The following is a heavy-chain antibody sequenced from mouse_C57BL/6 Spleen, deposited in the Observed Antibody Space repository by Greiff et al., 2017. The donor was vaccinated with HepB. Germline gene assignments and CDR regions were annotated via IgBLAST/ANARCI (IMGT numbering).Heavy chain of an antibody. V-gene: IGHV5-9*01. D-gene: IGHD1-1*01. CDR1: GFTFSSHT. Sequence: EVQLVESGGGLVKPGGFLKLSCAASGFTFSSHTMSWVRQTPEKRLEWVATISGGGGNTYYPASVKGRFTISRDNAKNTLYLQMSSLRSEDTALYYCAREGDGSSYDYFDYWGQGTTLTVSS. J-gene: IGHJ2*01. CDR2: ISGGGGNT. CDR3: AREGDGSSYDYFDY.